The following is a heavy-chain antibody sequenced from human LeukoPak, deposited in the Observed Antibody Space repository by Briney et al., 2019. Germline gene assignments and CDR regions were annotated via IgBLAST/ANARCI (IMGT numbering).Heavy chain of an antibody. CDR3: ARDSGGRVYNY. Sequence: GGSLRLSCAASGFTFTTYWMTWVRQAPGKGLEWVANIKQDGSETYYVDSVKGRFTISRDNAKNSLYLQMNSLRAEDTTVYYCARDSGGRVYNYWGQGTLVTVSS. V-gene: IGHV3-7*03. D-gene: IGHD6-13*01. J-gene: IGHJ4*02. CDR1: GFTFTTYW. CDR2: IKQDGSET.